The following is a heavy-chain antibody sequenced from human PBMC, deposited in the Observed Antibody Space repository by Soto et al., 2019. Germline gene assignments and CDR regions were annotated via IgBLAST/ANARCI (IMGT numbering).Heavy chain of an antibody. J-gene: IGHJ3*02. CDR2: IYYSGST. CDR1: GGSISSSSYY. Sequence: SETLSLTCTVSGGSISSSSYYWGWIRQPPGKGLEWIGSIYYSGSTYYNPSLKSRVTISVDTSKNQFSLKLSSVTAADTAVYYCARQHLKSGSYYSRADAFDIWGQGTMVTVSS. V-gene: IGHV4-39*01. D-gene: IGHD1-26*01. CDR3: ARQHLKSGSYYSRADAFDI.